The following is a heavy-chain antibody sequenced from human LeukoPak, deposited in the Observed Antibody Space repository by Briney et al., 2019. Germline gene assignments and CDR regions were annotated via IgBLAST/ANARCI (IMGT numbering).Heavy chain of an antibody. CDR2: INHSGST. D-gene: IGHD6-19*01. V-gene: IGHV4-34*01. J-gene: IGHJ4*02. CDR1: GGSFSGYY. Sequence: PSETLSLTRAVYGGSFSGYYWSWIRQPPGKGLEWIGEINHSGSTNYNPSLKSRVTISVDTSKNQFSLKLSSVTAADTAVYYCARGPNINSSGRHWSYWGQGTLVTVSS. CDR3: ARGPNINSSGRHWSY.